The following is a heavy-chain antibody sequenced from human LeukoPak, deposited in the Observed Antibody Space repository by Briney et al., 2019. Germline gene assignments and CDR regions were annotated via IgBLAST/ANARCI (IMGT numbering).Heavy chain of an antibody. CDR2: INHSGST. CDR1: GGSISTSNSY. CDR3: ARRFGPQRRPRDWYFDL. Sequence: PSETLSLTCTVSGGSISTSNSYWGWIRRPPGKGLEWIGEINHSGSTNYNPSLKSRVTISVDTSKNQFSLKLSSVTAADTAVYYCARRFGPQRRPRDWYFDLWGRGTLVTVSS. J-gene: IGHJ2*01. V-gene: IGHV4-39*07. D-gene: IGHD3-3*01.